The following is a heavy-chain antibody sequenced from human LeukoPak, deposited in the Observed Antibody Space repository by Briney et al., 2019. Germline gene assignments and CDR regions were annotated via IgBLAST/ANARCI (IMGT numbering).Heavy chain of an antibody. J-gene: IGHJ1*01. V-gene: IGHV3-23*01. CDR1: GFTFSSYA. Sequence: GGSLRLSCAGSGFTFSSYAMSWVRQAPGKGLEWVSAISGSGGSTYYADSVKGRFTISRDNSKNTLYLQMNSLRAEDTAVYYCANGRYYDFWSGYTEYFQHWGQGTLVTVSS. CDR3: ANGRYYDFWSGYTEYFQH. D-gene: IGHD3-3*01. CDR2: ISGSGGST.